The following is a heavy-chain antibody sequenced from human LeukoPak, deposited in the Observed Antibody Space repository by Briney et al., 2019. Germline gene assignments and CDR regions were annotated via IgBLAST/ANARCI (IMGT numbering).Heavy chain of an antibody. CDR3: ARDRIGAFDI. Sequence: PSETLSLTCTVSGGSISSSTYYWGWIRQPPGKGLEWIGSIYYSGSTYYNPSLKRRLTISVDTSKNQFSLKLSSVTAADTAVYYCARDRIGAFDIWGQGTMVTVSS. D-gene: IGHD3-16*02. CDR1: GGSISSSTYY. J-gene: IGHJ3*02. CDR2: IYYSGST. V-gene: IGHV4-39*07.